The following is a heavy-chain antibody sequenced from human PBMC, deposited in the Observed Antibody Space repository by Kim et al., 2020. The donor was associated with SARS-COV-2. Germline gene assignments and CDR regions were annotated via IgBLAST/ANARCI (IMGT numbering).Heavy chain of an antibody. CDR3: AGTARGANFDY. Sequence: NYTPPLRSRVTISVDTSKRQFSLKLSSVTAADTAVYYCAGTARGANFDYWGRGALVTVSS. J-gene: IGHJ4*02. V-gene: IGHV4-4*09. D-gene: IGHD1-26*01.